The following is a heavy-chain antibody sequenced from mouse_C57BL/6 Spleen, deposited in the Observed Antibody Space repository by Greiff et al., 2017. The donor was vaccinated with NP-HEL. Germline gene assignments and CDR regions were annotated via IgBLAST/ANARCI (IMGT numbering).Heavy chain of an antibody. Sequence: VQLQQPGAELVRPGSSVKLSCKASGYTFTSYWMHWVKQRPIQGLEWIGNIDPSDSETHYNQKFKDKATLTVDKSSSTAYMQLSSLTSEDSAVYYCANNYYGSYWYFDVWGTGTTVTVSS. CDR1: GYTFTSYW. J-gene: IGHJ1*03. CDR2: IDPSDSET. D-gene: IGHD1-1*01. CDR3: ANNYYGSYWYFDV. V-gene: IGHV1-52*01.